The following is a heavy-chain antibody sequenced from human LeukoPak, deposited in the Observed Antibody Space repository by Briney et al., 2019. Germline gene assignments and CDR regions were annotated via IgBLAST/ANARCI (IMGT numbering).Heavy chain of an antibody. Sequence: GASVKVSFKASGYTFTNYYMHWVRQAPGQGLEWMGIINPSGGSTSYAQKFQGRVTMTRDTSTSTVYMELSSLRSEDTAVYYCARDMQQLDPEDYWGQGTLVTVSS. V-gene: IGHV1-46*01. CDR1: GYTFTNYY. J-gene: IGHJ4*02. CDR2: INPSGGST. CDR3: ARDMQQLDPEDY. D-gene: IGHD6-13*01.